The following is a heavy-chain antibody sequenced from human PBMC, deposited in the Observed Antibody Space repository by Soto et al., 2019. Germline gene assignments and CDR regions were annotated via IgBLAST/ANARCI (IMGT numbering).Heavy chain of an antibody. CDR2: VNLNTGGT. J-gene: IGHJ6*02. V-gene: IGHV1-2*02. Sequence: QVQHVQSGAEVKKPGDSVKVSCKASGYSFTGHYMHWVRRAPGRSPEWMGWVNLNTGGTDYAQEFQGRVTMTTATSIRTVYLEVTGLKLDDTAIYYCARDPSSFLGRVYGMDVWGQGTAVTVSS. CDR1: GYSFTGHY. CDR3: ARDPSSFLGRVYGMDV.